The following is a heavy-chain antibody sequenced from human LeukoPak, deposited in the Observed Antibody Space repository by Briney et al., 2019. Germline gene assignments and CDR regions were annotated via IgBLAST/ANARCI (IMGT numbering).Heavy chain of an antibody. Sequence: ASVKVSCKASGGTFSSYAISWVRQAPGQGLEWMGGIIPIFGTANYAQKFQGRVTITADESTSTAYMELSSLRSEDTAVYYCTAASPPKSNTDIVVVPAAMPDYRGQGTLVTVSS. CDR1: GGTFSSYA. V-gene: IGHV1-69*01. D-gene: IGHD2-2*01. CDR2: IIPIFGTA. CDR3: TAASPPKSNTDIVVVPAAMPDY. J-gene: IGHJ4*02.